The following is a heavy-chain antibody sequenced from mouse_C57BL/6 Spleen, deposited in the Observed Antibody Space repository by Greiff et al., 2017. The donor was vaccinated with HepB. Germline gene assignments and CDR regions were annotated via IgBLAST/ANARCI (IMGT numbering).Heavy chain of an antibody. D-gene: IGHD1-1*01. J-gene: IGHJ3*01. CDR2: IDPSDSYT. Sequence: QVQLQQPGAELVMPGASVKLSCKASGYTFTSYWMHWVKQRPGQGLEWIGEIDPSDSYTNYNQKFKGKSTLTVDKSSSTTYMQLSSLTSEDAAVYYCSRADYGSSTCFAYWGQGTLVTVSS. CDR3: SRADYGSSTCFAY. V-gene: IGHV1-69*01. CDR1: GYTFTSYW.